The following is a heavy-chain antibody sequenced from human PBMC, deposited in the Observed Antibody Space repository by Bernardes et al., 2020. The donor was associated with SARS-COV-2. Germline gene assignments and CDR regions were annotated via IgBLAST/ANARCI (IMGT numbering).Heavy chain of an antibody. J-gene: IGHJ4*02. CDR1: GGSLSNYY. CDR3: ARGSLAPDY. CDR2: IYTSGST. D-gene: IGHD3-16*01. V-gene: IGHV4-4*07. Sequence: SEPLSLTCSVSGGSLSNYYWSWIRQPAGKGLEWIGRIYTSGSTNYNPSLKSRVTMSVDTSKNQFSLKLTSVTAADTAVYFCARGSLAPDYWGQGTLVTVSS.